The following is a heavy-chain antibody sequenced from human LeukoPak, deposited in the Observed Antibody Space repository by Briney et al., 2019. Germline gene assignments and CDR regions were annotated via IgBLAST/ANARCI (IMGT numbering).Heavy chain of an antibody. CDR2: MSYTGST. J-gene: IGHJ5*02. V-gene: IGHV4-59*01. Sequence: SETLSLTCTVSGGSISPYFWSWIRQPPGKGLGWIGYMSYTGSTNYNPSLKSRVTISVDTSKNQFSLQLTSVTAADTAVYYCARDDYRGVTNFDPWGQGTLVTVSS. CDR1: GGSISPYF. D-gene: IGHD3-10*01. CDR3: ARDDYRGVTNFDP.